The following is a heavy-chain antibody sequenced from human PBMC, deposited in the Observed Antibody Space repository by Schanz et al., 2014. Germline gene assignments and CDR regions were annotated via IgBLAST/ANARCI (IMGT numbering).Heavy chain of an antibody. CDR2: INPNSGAT. J-gene: IGHJ4*02. CDR3: ARVTTGYDS. Sequence: QVQLVQSGSELKKPGASVKVSCKTSGYTFNSYALHWVRQAPGQGLEWLGWINPNSGATSSAQKFQGRVTMTRDTSSSTVYMQLSSLTSDDTAIYYCARVTTGYDSWGQGTLVTVSS. CDR1: GYTFNSYA. V-gene: IGHV1-2*02. D-gene: IGHD5-12*01.